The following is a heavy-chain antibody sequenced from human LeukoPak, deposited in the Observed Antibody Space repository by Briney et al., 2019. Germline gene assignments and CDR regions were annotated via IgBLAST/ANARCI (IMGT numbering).Heavy chain of an antibody. D-gene: IGHD1/OR15-1a*01. CDR1: GFTLSSYG. Sequence: GGTLRLSCAASGFTLSSYGMSWVRQAPGKGLEWVSGLSGSGRATYYAHSVKGRFTISRENSKNAMFLQMNSLRVDDTAVYYCARQRVMLTGTGGTWIDPWGQGTLVTVSS. CDR3: ARQRVMLTGTGGTWIDP. J-gene: IGHJ5*02. CDR2: LSGSGRAT. V-gene: IGHV3-23*01.